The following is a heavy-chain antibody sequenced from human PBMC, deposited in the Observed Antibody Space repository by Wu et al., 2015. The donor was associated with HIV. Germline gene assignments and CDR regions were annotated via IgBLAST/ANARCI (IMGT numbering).Heavy chain of an antibody. CDR3: ARSVGGSLYSSGYYYRTPFDF. D-gene: IGHD6-25*01. CDR2: IIPIFGTA. V-gene: IGHV1-69*12. Sequence: QVQLVQSGAEVKKPGSSVKVSCKASGGTFSSFGFSWVRQAPGQGLEWMGGIIPIFGTADYAQRFQGRVTITADESTRTVHMELSSLRCEDTAMYYCARSVGGSLYSSGYYYRTPFDFWGQGTLVTVSS. CDR1: GGTFSSFG. J-gene: IGHJ4*02.